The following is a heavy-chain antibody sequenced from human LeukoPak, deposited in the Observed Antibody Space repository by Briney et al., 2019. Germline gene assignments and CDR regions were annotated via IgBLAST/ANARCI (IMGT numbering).Heavy chain of an antibody. CDR1: GFTFSSYA. CDR2: ISYDGSNK. D-gene: IGHD1-26*01. CDR3: ASNLESIVGLDY. V-gene: IGHV3-30-3*01. J-gene: IGHJ4*02. Sequence: GSLRLSCAASGFTFSSYAMHWVRQAPGKGLEWVAVISYDGSNKYYADSVKGRFTISRDNSKNTLYLQMNSLRAEDTAVYYCASNLESIVGLDYWGQGTLVTVSS.